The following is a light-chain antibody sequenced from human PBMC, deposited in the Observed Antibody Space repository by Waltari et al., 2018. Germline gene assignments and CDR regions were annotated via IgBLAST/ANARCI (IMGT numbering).Light chain of an antibody. Sequence: DIQMTQSHSTLSASVGDRVTITCRASQRISSWLAWYQQKPGKAPKLLIYKASSLESGVPSRFSGSGSGTEFTLTISSLQPDDFATYYCQQYNSYRYTFGQGTKLEIK. CDR3: QQYNSYRYT. J-gene: IGKJ2*01. V-gene: IGKV1-5*03. CDR1: QRISSW. CDR2: KAS.